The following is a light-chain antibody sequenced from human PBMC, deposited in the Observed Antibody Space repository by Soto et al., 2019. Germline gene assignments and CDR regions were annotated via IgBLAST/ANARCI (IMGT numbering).Light chain of an antibody. CDR1: QSISSN. V-gene: IGKV3-15*01. CDR3: LQLYIFPLT. J-gene: IGKJ5*01. Sequence: EIVMTQSPATLSLSPGERATLSCRASQSISSNLAWYQQKVGQAPRLLIYGASTRATGIPARFSGSGSGTEFTLTISSLQSEDFATYYCLQLYIFPLTFGQGTRLEIK. CDR2: GAS.